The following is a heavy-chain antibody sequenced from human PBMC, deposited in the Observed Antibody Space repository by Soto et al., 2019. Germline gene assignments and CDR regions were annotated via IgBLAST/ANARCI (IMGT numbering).Heavy chain of an antibody. CDR3: ARDQIWGSSGYCVY. CDR1: GYTFTSYG. D-gene: IGHD3-22*01. J-gene: IGHJ4*02. V-gene: IGHV1-18*01. Sequence: QVQLVQSGAEVKKPGASVKVSCKASGYTFTSYGISWVRQAPGQGLEWMGWISAYNGDTNYAQMLQGRVTMTTDTSTSTAYMELRSLRSDDTAVYFCARDQIWGSSGYCVYWGQGTLVTVSS. CDR2: ISAYNGDT.